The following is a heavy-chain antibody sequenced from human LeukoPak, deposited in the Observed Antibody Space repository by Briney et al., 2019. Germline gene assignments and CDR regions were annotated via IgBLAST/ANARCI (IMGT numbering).Heavy chain of an antibody. J-gene: IGHJ4*02. CDR3: AGIHKYSWYFDY. CDR1: GGSISSYY. V-gene: IGHV4-59*01. Sequence: PSETLSLTCTVSGGSISSYYWSWIRQPPGKGLEWIGYIYYSGSTNYNPSLKSRVTISVDTSKNQFSLKLSSVTAADTAVYYCAGIHKYSWYFDYWGQGTLVTVSS. D-gene: IGHD2-15*01. CDR2: IYYSGST.